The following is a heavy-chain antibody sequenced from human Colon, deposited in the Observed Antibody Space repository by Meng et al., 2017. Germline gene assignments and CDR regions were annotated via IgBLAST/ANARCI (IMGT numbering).Heavy chain of an antibody. J-gene: IGHJ5*02. D-gene: IGHD4-17*01. CDR3: ARDRKHYGERGWFDP. V-gene: IGHV4-30-4*01. Sequence: QVQLQESGPGLVQPSQTLWLTCPVSGGSISSGDYYWSWIRQPPGKGLEWIGYIYYSGSTYSNASLKSRVTISIDRSKNQFSLKLSSVTAADTAVYYCARDRKHYGERGWFDPWGQGTLVTVFS. CDR1: GGSISSGDYY. CDR2: IYYSGST.